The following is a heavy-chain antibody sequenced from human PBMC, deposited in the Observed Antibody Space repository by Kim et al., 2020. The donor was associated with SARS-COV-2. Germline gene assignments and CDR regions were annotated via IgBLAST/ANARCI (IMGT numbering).Heavy chain of an antibody. V-gene: IGHV3-74*01. D-gene: IGHD1-7*01. J-gene: IGHJ4*02. CDR3: ARAIIGTNTFDS. CDR2: T. Sequence: TSYPDSGKGRFTISRDNARNTLYLQMDSLRADATAVYYCARAIIGTNTFDSWGQGTLVTVSS.